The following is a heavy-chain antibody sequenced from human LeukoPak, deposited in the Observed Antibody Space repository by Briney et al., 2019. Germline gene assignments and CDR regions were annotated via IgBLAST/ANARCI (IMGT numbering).Heavy chain of an antibody. CDR3: AGDY. CDR2: ISYDGSNK. J-gene: IGHJ4*02. V-gene: IGHV3-30-3*01. CDR1: GFTFSSYA. Sequence: SGRSLRLSCAASGFTFSSYAMHWVRQAPGKGLEWVAVISYDGSNKYYADSVKGRFTISRDNSKNTLYLQMNSLRAEDTAVYYCAGDYWGQGTLVTVSS.